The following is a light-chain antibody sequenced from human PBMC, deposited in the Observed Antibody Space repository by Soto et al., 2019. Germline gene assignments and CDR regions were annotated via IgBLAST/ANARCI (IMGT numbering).Light chain of an antibody. Sequence: ESVLTQSPGTLSLSPGERATLACRGSQSVSSSYLAWYQQKPGQAPRLIIYGASNRATGIPDRFSGSGSGTDFTLTISRLELEDFAVYYCQQLGAFGQGTKVEIK. CDR1: QSVSSSY. V-gene: IGKV3-20*01. J-gene: IGKJ1*01. CDR3: QQLGA. CDR2: GAS.